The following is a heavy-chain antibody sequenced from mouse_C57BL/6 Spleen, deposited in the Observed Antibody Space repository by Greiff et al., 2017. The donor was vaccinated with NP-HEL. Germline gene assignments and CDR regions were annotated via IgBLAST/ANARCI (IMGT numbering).Heavy chain of an antibody. CDR2: IDPSDSYT. V-gene: IGHV1-50*01. J-gene: IGHJ2*01. D-gene: IGHD2-4*01. Sequence: QVQLQQPGAELVKPGASVKLSCKASGYTFTSYWMQWVKQRPGQGLAWIGEIDPSDSYTNYHQKFKGKATLTVDTSSSTAYMQLSSLTSEDSAVYYCARRGDYDYFDYWGQGTTLTVSS. CDR3: ARRGDYDYFDY. CDR1: GYTFTSYW.